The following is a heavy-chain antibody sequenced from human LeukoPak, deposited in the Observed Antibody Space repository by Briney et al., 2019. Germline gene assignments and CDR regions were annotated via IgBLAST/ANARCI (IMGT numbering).Heavy chain of an antibody. Sequence: ASVKVSCKASAYTFTAYYIHWVRQAPGQGLEYMGWINPDSGGTNYAQNFQGRVTMTRDTSISTTYMELSRLRSDDTAVYFCARQSTYGEFDYWGQGTLVTVSS. J-gene: IGHJ4*02. V-gene: IGHV1-2*02. CDR1: AYTFTAYY. CDR3: ARQSTYGEFDY. CDR2: INPDSGGT. D-gene: IGHD4-17*01.